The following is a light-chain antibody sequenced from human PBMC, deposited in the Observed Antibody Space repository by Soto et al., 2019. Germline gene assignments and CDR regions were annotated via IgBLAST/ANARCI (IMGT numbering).Light chain of an antibody. J-gene: IGKJ2*01. CDR1: QSISRY. CDR3: QQSRTTAYT. Sequence: DIQMTQSPSSLSASVGDRVTITCRASQSISRYLNWYQQKPGKAPKLLIYAASSLQSGVPSRFSGSGSGTTFTLTITDLQPEDVATYYCQQSRTTAYTFAQGTKVDSK. V-gene: IGKV1-39*01. CDR2: AAS.